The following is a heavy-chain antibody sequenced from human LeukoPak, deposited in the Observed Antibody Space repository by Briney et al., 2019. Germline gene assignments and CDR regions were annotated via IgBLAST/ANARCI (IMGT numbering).Heavy chain of an antibody. CDR2: INPNSGGT. V-gene: IGHV1-2*02. CDR3: ARSLVGXTVAGGXDP. CDR1: GYTFTGYY. Sequence: ASVKVSCKASGYTFTGYYMHWVRQAPGQGLEWMGWINPNSGGTNYAQKFQGRVTMTRDTSISTAYMELSRLRSDDTAVYYCARSLVGXTVAGGXDPWGQGTLVT. J-gene: IGHJ5*02. D-gene: IGHD1-26*01.